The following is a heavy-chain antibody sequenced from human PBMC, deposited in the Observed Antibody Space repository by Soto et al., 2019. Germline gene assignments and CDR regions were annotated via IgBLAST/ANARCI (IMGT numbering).Heavy chain of an antibody. D-gene: IGHD5-18*01. J-gene: IGHJ4*02. V-gene: IGHV3-23*01. CDR3: ANRAGGYSYGYVGY. Sequence: EVQLLESGGGLVQPGGSLRLSCAASGFTFSSYAMSWVRQAPGKGLEWVSAISGSGGSTYYVDSVKGRFTISRDNSKHTLYLQMNSLRAEDTAVYYCANRAGGYSYGYVGYWGQGTLVTVSS. CDR1: GFTFSSYA. CDR2: ISGSGGST.